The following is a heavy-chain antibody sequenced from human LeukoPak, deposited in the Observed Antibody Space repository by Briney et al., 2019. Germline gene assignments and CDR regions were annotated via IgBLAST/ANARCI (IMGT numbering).Heavy chain of an antibody. D-gene: IGHD3-22*01. CDR2: IYYSGST. V-gene: IGHV4-39*07. CDR1: GDSMSSSHYC. CDR3: ARLHYDSSGYHIDY. J-gene: IGHJ4*02. Sequence: PSETLSLTCTVSGDSMSSSHYCWGWIRQPPGKGLEWIGSIYYSGSTYYNPSLKSRVTISVDTYKNQFSLKLSSVTAADTAVYYCARLHYDSSGYHIDYWGQGTLVTVSS.